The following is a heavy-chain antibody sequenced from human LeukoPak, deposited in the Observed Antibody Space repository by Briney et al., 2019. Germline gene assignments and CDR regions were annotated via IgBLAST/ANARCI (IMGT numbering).Heavy chain of an antibody. CDR2: ISKSGDST. CDR1: GFTFSSYA. J-gene: IGHJ4*02. Sequence: GGSLRLSCAASGFTFSSYAISWVRQAPGKGLEWVSAISKSGDSTYYADSVKGRFTISRDNSKNTIYLQMNSLRVEDTAVYYCAKLSGWTGWFFDDWGQGTVVTVYS. D-gene: IGHD6-19*01. V-gene: IGHV3-23*01. CDR3: AKLSGWTGWFFDD.